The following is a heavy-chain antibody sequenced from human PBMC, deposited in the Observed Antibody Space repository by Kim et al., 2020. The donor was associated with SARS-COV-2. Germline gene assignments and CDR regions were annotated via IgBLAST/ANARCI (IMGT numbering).Heavy chain of an antibody. CDR2: IYYSGST. CDR3: ARAYVDIVAAALIYFDY. Sequence: SETLSLTCTVSGGSISSYYWSWIRQPPGKGLEWIGYIYYSGSTNYNPSLKSRVTISVDTSKNQFSLKLSSVTAADTAVYYCARAYVDIVAAALIYFDYWGQGTLVTVSS. V-gene: IGHV4-59*01. D-gene: IGHD5-12*01. J-gene: IGHJ4*02. CDR1: GGSISSYY.